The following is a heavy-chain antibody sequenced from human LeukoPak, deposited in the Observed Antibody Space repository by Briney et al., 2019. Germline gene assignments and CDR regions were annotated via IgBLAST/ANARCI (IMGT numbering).Heavy chain of an antibody. CDR1: GGSISSSSYY. V-gene: IGHV4-39*01. J-gene: IGHJ4*02. CDR3: ARTWKPVPFDY. Sequence: SETLSLTCTVSGGSISSSSYYWGWIRQTPGKGLEWIGSIYYSGSTYYNPSLKSRVTISVDTSKTQFSLKLSSVTAADTAVYYCARTWKPVPFDYWGQGTLLTVSS. CDR2: IYYSGST. D-gene: IGHD1-14*01.